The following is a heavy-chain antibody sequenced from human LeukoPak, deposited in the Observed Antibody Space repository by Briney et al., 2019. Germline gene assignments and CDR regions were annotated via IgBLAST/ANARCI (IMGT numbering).Heavy chain of an antibody. CDR3: ARERSYCSGATRSLDL. CDR2: TGLSSSYI. V-gene: IGHV3-21*01. Sequence: PGGSLRLSCAASGFSLSIYDMVWVRQAPGKGLEWIASTGLSSSYIGYADSVEGRFTISRDNGENSVYLQMNSLRAEDTAVYFCARERSYCSGATRSLDLWGQGTLVTVSS. D-gene: IGHD2-15*01. CDR1: GFSLSIYD. J-gene: IGHJ5*02.